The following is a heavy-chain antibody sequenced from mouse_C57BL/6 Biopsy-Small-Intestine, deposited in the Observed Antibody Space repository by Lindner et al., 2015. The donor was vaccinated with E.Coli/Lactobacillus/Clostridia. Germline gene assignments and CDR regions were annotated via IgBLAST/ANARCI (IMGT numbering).Heavy chain of an antibody. CDR2: IDPSNTYT. J-gene: IGHJ2*01. Sequence: VQLQESGAELVRPGTSVKLSCKASGYTFTSYWIHWVKQRPGQGLEWIGVIDPSNTYTNYNQKFKGKATLTVDTSSSTAYMQFSSLTSEDSAVYYCARTGYYGSRGYFDYWGQGTTLTVSS. D-gene: IGHD1-1*01. CDR3: ARTGYYGSRGYFDY. CDR1: GYTFTSYW. V-gene: IGHV1-59*01.